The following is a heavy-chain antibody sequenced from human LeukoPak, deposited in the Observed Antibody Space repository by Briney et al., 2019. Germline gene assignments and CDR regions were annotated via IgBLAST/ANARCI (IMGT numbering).Heavy chain of an antibody. J-gene: IGHJ3*01. Sequence: GGSLRLSCAASGFSFSYYSFNWVRQAPGKGLEWVSSISSSGIDMYYADSLKGLFTISRDNAKNSLYLHMSMLRVEDTAVYYCARDRSHDDAFDLWGQGTMVTVSS. D-gene: IGHD3-16*01. CDR3: ARDRSHDDAFDL. CDR1: GFSFSYYS. CDR2: ISSSGIDM. V-gene: IGHV3-21*01.